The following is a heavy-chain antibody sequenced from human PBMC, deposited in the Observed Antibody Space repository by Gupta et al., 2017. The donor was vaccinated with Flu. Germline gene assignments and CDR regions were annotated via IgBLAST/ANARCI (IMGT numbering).Heavy chain of an antibody. Sequence: EVQLVESGGGLVQPGGSLRLSCVVSGFTLSDRSMDWVRQAPGKGLEWVGRSANKRNNYFTKFAAFVRGRFSLSRDESRNSVFLQMNSLEAEDTAVYFCVKNEYDASAYEFFEQWGQGTLVTVSS. CDR3: VKNEYDASAYEFFEQ. V-gene: IGHV3-72*01. CDR1: GFTLSDRS. J-gene: IGHJ4*02. D-gene: IGHD4/OR15-4a*01. CDR2: SANKRNNYFT.